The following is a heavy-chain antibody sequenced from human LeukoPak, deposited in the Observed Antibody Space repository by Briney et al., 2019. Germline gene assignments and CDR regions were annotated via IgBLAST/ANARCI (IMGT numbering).Heavy chain of an antibody. V-gene: IGHV4-34*01. CDR2: INHSGST. J-gene: IGHJ6*03. D-gene: IGHD1-26*01. Sequence: SETLSLTCAVYGGSFSGYYWSWIRQPPGKGLEWIGEINHSGSTNYNPSLKSRVTISVDTSKNQFSLKLSSVTAADTAVYCCARSREIPSPAGYMDVWGKGTTVTVSS. CDR3: ARSREIPSPAGYMDV. CDR1: GGSFSGYY.